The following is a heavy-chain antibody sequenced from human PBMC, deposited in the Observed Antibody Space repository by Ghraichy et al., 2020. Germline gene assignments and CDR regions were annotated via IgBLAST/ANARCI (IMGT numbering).Heavy chain of an antibody. CDR3: AKPMYSSSSGYYSFDY. CDR2: IRYDGSNK. Sequence: GESLRLSCAASGFTFSSYGMHWVRQAPGKGLEWVAFIRYDGSNKYYADSVKGRFTISRDNSKNTLYLQMNSLRAEDTAVYYCAKPMYSSSSGYYSFDYWGQGTLVTVSS. CDR1: GFTFSSYG. V-gene: IGHV3-30*02. D-gene: IGHD6-6*01. J-gene: IGHJ4*02.